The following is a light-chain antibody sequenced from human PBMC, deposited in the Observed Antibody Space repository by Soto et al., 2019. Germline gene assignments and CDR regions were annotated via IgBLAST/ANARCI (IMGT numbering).Light chain of an antibody. V-gene: IGKV1-5*03. CDR3: QQYNSYPLT. CDR2: KAS. J-gene: IGKJ4*01. CDR1: QSISSW. Sequence: IHVTQSPSTPSASVGDRVSITCRASQSISSWLAWYQQKPGKAPKLLIYKASSLESGVPSRFSGSGSGTEFTLTISSLQPDDFATYYCQQYNSYPLTFGGGTKVDIK.